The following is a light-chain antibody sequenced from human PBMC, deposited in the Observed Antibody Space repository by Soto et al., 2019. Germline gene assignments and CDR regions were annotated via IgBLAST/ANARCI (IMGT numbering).Light chain of an antibody. CDR1: QSVLYSCNNNNY. Sequence: DSVRTQFPDALAVSLSESATINCKSSQSVLYSCNNNNYIAWYQQKPGQPPKLLIYWASTRESGVPDRFSGSGSGTDFTLTISSLQAEDVAVYYCQQYYSTPWPFGQGTKVDI. J-gene: IGKJ1*01. V-gene: IGKV4-1*01. CDR2: WAS. CDR3: QQYYSTPWP.